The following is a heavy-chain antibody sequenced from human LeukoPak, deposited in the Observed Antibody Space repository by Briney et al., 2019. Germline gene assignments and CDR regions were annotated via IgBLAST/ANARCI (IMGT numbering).Heavy chain of an antibody. V-gene: IGHV4-61*02. CDR1: GGSISSGSYY. J-gene: IGHJ5*02. Sequence: SQTLSLTCTVSGGSISSGSYYGSWIRQPAGKGLEWIGRIYTSGSTNYNPSLKSRVTISVDTSKNQFSLKLSSVTAADTAVYYCARDWVRTGDNWFDPWGQGTLVTVSS. CDR3: ARDWVRTGDNWFDP. CDR2: IYTSGST. D-gene: IGHD3/OR15-3a*01.